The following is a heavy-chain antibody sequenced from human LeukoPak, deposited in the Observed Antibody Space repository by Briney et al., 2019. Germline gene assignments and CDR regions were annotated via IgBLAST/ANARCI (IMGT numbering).Heavy chain of an antibody. CDR1: GGSISSRSDY. CDR3: SRSHDYGGLYFYYYMDV. CDR2: LDSSGST. Sequence: SETLSLTCTVSGGSISSRSDYWGWIRQTPGKGLEGIGNLDSSGSTYYNPSLKSRVTISVGTSKNQLSLNLRSVTAADTAIYFCSRSHDYGGLYFYYYMDVWGKGTTVTVSS. J-gene: IGHJ6*03. V-gene: IGHV4-39*01. D-gene: IGHD4-23*01.